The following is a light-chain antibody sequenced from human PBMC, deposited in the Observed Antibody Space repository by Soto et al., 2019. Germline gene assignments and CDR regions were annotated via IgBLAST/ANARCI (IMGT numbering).Light chain of an antibody. CDR1: SNDVGSHNL. V-gene: IGLV2-23*01. CDR2: EGS. Sequence: QSALTQPASVSGSPGQSITISCTGVSNDVGSHNLVSWYQQHPGKAPKVIIYEGSKRPSGVSNRFSGSRPGNTASLTISGLQAEDEAHYYCSSYAGSSTYVVFGGGTKLTVL. J-gene: IGLJ2*01. CDR3: SSYAGSSTYVV.